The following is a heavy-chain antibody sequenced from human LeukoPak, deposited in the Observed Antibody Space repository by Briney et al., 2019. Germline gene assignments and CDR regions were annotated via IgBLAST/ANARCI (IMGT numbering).Heavy chain of an antibody. Sequence: GGSLRLSCAASGFTFSTYAMSWVRQAPGKGLEWVSEIYSDGSTYYAASVKGRFSISRDNSKNTVYLQMNSLRAEDRAVYYCARDPGHDTSNYGGLDFWGQGTLVTVSS. J-gene: IGHJ4*02. D-gene: IGHD4-11*01. CDR1: GFTFSTYA. CDR2: IYSDGST. CDR3: ARDPGHDTSNYGGLDF. V-gene: IGHV3-53*01.